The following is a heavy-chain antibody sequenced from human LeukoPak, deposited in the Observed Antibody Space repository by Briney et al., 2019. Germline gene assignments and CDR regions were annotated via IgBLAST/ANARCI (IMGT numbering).Heavy chain of an antibody. D-gene: IGHD3-22*01. CDR2: ISYDGSNK. J-gene: IGHJ4*02. Sequence: PGRSLRLSCAASGFTFSSYGMHWVCQAPGKGLEWVAVISYDGSNKYYADSVKGRFTISRDNSKNTLYLQMNSLRAEDTAVYYCAKDVGGYYYSGYFGYWGQGTLGTVSS. V-gene: IGHV3-30*18. CDR3: AKDVGGYYYSGYFGY. CDR1: GFTFSSYG.